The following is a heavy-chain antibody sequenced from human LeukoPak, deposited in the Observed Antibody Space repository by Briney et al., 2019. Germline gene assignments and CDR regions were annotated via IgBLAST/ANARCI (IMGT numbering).Heavy chain of an antibody. CDR1: GFTFSDYY. V-gene: IGHV3-11*03. CDR2: ISSVSTYT. J-gene: IGHJ4*02. D-gene: IGHD6-19*01. Sequence: GGSLRLSCAASGFTFSDYYMNWIRQAPGKGLEWVSYISSVSTYTNYADSVKGRFTIYRDNSKSRLSLQMNSLRAEDTAVYYCAKTLSSGWSGKYYFDYWGQGTLVSVSS. CDR3: AKTLSSGWSGKYYFDY.